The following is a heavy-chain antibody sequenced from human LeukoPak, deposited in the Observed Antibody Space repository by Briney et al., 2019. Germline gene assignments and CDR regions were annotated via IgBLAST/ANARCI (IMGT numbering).Heavy chain of an antibody. CDR2: INPSGGST. CDR3: ARGWTGYRATLIGFQH. Sequence: ASVKVSCKAPGYTFTSYYMHWVPQAPGQGLERMGIINPSGGSTSYAQKFQGRVTMTRDTSTSTVYMELSSLRSEDTAVYYCARGWTGYRATLIGFQHWGQGTLVTVSS. D-gene: IGHD3/OR15-3a*01. J-gene: IGHJ1*01. V-gene: IGHV1-46*01. CDR1: GYTFTSYY.